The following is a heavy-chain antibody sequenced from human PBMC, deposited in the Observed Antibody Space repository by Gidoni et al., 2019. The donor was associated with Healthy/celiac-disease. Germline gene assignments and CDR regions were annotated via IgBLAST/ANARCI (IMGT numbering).Heavy chain of an antibody. CDR3: AREAPGIVKYYFDY. Sequence: VQSGAEVKKPGASVKVSCKASGYTFTGYYMHWVRQTPGQGLEWMGWSYPNSGGTNYAQQFQGWVTMTRDTSISTAYMELSRLRSDDKAVYYCAREAPGIVKYYFDYWGQGTLVTVSS. CDR1: GYTFTGYY. J-gene: IGHJ4*02. V-gene: IGHV1-2*04. CDR2: SYPNSGGT. D-gene: IGHD1-26*01.